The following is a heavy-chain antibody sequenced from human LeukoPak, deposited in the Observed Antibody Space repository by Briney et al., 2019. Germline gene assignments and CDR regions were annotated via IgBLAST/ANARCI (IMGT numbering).Heavy chain of an antibody. CDR3: ARDLEDCSGGSCYSWFDP. CDR2: ISYDGSNK. CDR1: GFTFSSYA. D-gene: IGHD2-15*01. J-gene: IGHJ5*02. Sequence: PGGSLRLSCAASGFTFSSYAMHWVRQAPGKGLEWVAIISYDGSNKYYADSVKGRFTISRDNSKNTLYLQINSLRAEDTAVYYCARDLEDCSGGSCYSWFDPWGQGTLVTVSS. V-gene: IGHV3-30-3*01.